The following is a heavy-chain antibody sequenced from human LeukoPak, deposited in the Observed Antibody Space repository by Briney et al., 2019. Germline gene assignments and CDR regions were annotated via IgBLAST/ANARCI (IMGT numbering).Heavy chain of an antibody. CDR3: ARRPYWGPVFDS. J-gene: IGHJ4*02. CDR2: IFYNGST. Sequence: PSETLSLTCTVSGSSNSSHYWGWIRQPPGKGLEWIGYIFYNGSTNYNPSLKSRVTISIDTSKDQFSLNLSSVPAADTAVYYCARRPYWGPVFDSWGQGTLVTVSS. D-gene: IGHD7-27*01. V-gene: IGHV4-59*11. CDR1: GSSNSSHY.